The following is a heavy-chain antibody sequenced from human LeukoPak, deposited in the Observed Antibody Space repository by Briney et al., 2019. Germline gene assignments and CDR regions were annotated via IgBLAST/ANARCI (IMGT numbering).Heavy chain of an antibody. J-gene: IGHJ3*02. CDR3: ARKESGMLGDAFDI. CDR2: INHSGSS. D-gene: IGHD3-10*02. CDR1: VGSFSGYY. V-gene: IGHV4-34*01. Sequence: SETLSLTCAVYVGSFSGYYWTWIRQPPGKGLEWIGEINHSGSSNYNPSLKSRVTTSVDTSKNQFSLKLNSVTAADTAVYYCARKESGMLGDAFDIWGKGTMVTVSS.